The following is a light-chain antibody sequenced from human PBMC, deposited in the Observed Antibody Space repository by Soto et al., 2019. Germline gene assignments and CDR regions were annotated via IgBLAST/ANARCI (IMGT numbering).Light chain of an antibody. J-gene: IGKJ5*01. CDR2: YAS. CDR1: QSVRNN. CDR3: QPYNNWPPIT. V-gene: IGKV3-15*01. Sequence: EIMITQTPATLSVSPGERATLSCRASQSVRNNLAWYQQKPGQAPRLLIYYASTRATGIPARFSGSGSGTEFTLTISSLQSEDFALYYCQPYNNWPPITFGQGTRLEIK.